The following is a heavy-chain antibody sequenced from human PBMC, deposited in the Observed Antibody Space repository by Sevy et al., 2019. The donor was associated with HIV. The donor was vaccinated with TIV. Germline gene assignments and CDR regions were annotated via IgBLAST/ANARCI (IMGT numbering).Heavy chain of an antibody. CDR3: ARHGPDIGVVPASPGGDY. CDR1: GYSISSGYY. D-gene: IGHD2-2*01. V-gene: IGHV4-38-2*01. Sequence: SETLSLTCAVSGYSISSGYYWGWIRQPPGKGLEWIGSIYHSGSTYYNPSLKSRVTISVDTSKNQFSLKLSSVTAADTAVYYCARHGPDIGVVPASPGGDYWGQGTLVTVSS. CDR2: IYHSGST. J-gene: IGHJ4*02.